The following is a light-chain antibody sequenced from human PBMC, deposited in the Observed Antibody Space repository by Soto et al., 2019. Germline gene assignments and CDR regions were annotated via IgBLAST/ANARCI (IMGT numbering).Light chain of an antibody. J-gene: IGKJ2*01. Sequence: AIQMTQSPSSLSASVGDRVTITCRASQGIKNDLGWYQQRPGKGPKLLIYAASSLQSGVPSRFSGSGSGTDVTLTISSLQPEDFATYYCLQDYNFPYTFGQGTKLEIK. CDR2: AAS. CDR3: LQDYNFPYT. V-gene: IGKV1-6*01. CDR1: QGIKND.